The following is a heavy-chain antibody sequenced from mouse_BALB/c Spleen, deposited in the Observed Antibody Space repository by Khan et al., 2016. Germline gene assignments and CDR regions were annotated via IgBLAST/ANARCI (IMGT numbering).Heavy chain of an antibody. CDR3: AREDYGNYGDYFDY. CDR1: GFTFSSYA. Sequence: EVQLQESGGGLVKPGGSLKLSCAASGFTFSSYAMSWVRQTPEKRLEWVASISSGGSTYYPASVKGRFTISRDNARNILHLQMSSLRSEDTAMSYCAREDYGNYGDYFDYWGQGTTLTVSS. D-gene: IGHD2-1*01. CDR2: ISSGGST. V-gene: IGHV5-6-5*01. J-gene: IGHJ2*01.